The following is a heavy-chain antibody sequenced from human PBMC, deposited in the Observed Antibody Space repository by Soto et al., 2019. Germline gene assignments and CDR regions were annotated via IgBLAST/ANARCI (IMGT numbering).Heavy chain of an antibody. V-gene: IGHV4-61*01. CDR3: ARDRAYYESSGLYFDY. D-gene: IGHD3-22*01. J-gene: IGHJ4*02. CDR2: IYDSGSA. Sequence: TSETLSLTCAVSGDSISSGFHWSWIRQPPGKGLEWIGYIYDSGSANYNPSLKSRVTISVDTSKSQFSLKLSSVTAADTAVYYCARDRAYYESSGLYFDYWGQGTLVTVSS. CDR1: GDSISSGFH.